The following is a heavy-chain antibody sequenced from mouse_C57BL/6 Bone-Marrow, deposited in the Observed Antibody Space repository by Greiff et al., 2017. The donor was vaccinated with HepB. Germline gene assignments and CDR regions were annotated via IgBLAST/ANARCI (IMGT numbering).Heavy chain of an antibody. CDR1: GFTFSSYA. Sequence: EVKLVESGGGLVKPGGSLKLSCAASGFTFSSYAMSWVRQTPEKRLEWVATISDGGSYTYYPDNVKGRFTISRDNAKNNLYLQMSHLKSEDTAMYYCASNYYYGSSYVGNYAMDYWGQGTSVTVSS. V-gene: IGHV5-4*03. D-gene: IGHD1-1*01. CDR3: ASNYYYGSSYVGNYAMDY. J-gene: IGHJ4*01. CDR2: ISDGGSYT.